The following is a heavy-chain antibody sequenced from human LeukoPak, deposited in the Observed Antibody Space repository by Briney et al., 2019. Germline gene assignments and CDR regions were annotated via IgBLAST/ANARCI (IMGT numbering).Heavy chain of an antibody. CDR2: IKSKTVGGTT. CDR1: GFTFSNAW. J-gene: IGHJ4*02. V-gene: IGHV3-15*01. Sequence: GGSLRLSCAASGFTFSNAWMYWVRQASGKGLEWVGRIKSKTVGGTTDYAAPVKGRFTISRDDSRDTLYLQMNSLKTEDTAVYYCTTGTFLGVDYWGQGTLVTVSS. D-gene: IGHD3-16*01. CDR3: TTGTFLGVDY.